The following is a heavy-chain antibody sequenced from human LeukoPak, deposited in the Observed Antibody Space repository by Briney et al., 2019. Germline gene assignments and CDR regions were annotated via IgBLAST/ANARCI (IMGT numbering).Heavy chain of an antibody. D-gene: IGHD6-13*01. J-gene: IGHJ4*02. Sequence: GGSLRLSCAASGFTFNNFAMNWVRQAPGKGLKWVSVISDGGKTTHYADSVKGRVSISRDNSKNTLYLQMNSLRAEDTALYYCAKALYSSSWPQIGYWGQGTLVTVSS. CDR2: ISDGGKTT. V-gene: IGHV3-23*01. CDR3: AKALYSSSWPQIGY. CDR1: GFTFNNFA.